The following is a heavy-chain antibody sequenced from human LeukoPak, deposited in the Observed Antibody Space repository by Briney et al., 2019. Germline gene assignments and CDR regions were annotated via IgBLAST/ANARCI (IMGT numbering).Heavy chain of an antibody. CDR1: GGSISSYY. CDR2: IYYSGST. CDR3: ARVRGGTCTVGGVWAFSFDL. V-gene: IGHV4-59*08. J-gene: IGHJ3*01. D-gene: IGHD3-16*01. Sequence: SETLSLTCTVPGGSISSYYWSWIRQPPRKGLEWIGYIYYSGSTNYNPSLKSRVTISVDTSKNHFSLKMRSVTAGEANVYYCARVRGGTCTVGGVWAFSFDLWGQGTMVTVSS.